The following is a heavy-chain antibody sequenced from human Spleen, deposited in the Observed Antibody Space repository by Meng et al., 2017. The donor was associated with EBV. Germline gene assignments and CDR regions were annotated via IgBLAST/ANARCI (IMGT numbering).Heavy chain of an antibody. CDR2: LIPMSDAP. CDR3: ASESGRGFTPDY. CDR1: GGTFRSDA. Sequence: QVQLVQAGTEVKKPGSSVKVSCRTSGGTFRSDAVSWVRQAPGQGLEWMGGLIPMSDAPYYAQKFEGRVTITADESTSTHYMHLSGLRSDDTAVYYCASESGRGFTPDYWGQGTLVTVSS. V-gene: IGHV1-69*01. D-gene: IGHD3-10*01. J-gene: IGHJ4*02.